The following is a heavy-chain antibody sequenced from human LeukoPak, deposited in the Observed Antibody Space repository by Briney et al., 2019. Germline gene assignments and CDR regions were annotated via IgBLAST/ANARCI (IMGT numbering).Heavy chain of an antibody. CDR1: GFTFSSYG. J-gene: IGHJ4*01. D-gene: IGHD6-13*01. V-gene: IGHV3-64D*09. CDR3: VKLSSRVSQTIDY. CDR2: INSNGGTT. Sequence: PGRSLRLSCAASGFTFSSYGMHWVRQAPGKGLEYVSGINSNGGTTYYADSVRGRFTISRDNSKNTLNLQVSSLRPEDTAVYYCVKLSSRVSQTIDYWGRGTLVTVTS.